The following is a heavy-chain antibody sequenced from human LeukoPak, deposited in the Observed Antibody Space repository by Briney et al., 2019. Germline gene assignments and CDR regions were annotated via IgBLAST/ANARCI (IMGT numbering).Heavy chain of an antibody. CDR2: INHSGTT. Sequence: SETLSLTCAVYGGSFSGHYWTWIRQPPGKGLEWIGEINHSGTTNYNPSLKSRVTISVDTSKNQLSLKLNSVTAADTAVYYCARVEDGYNYVGDWGQGTLVTVSS. D-gene: IGHD5-24*01. CDR1: GGSFSGHY. V-gene: IGHV4-34*01. J-gene: IGHJ4*02. CDR3: ARVEDGYNYVGD.